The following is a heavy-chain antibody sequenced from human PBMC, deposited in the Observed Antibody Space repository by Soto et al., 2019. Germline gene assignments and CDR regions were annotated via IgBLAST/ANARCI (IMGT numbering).Heavy chain of an antibody. CDR3: ARDYYGSGSYYNGWDYYYYGMDV. Sequence: PSQTLSLTCAISGDSVSSNSAAWNWIRQSPSRGLEWLGRTYYRSKWYNDYAVSVKSRITINPDTSKNQFSLQLNSVTPEDTAVYYCARDYYGSGSYYNGWDYYYYGMDVWGQGTTVTGSS. D-gene: IGHD3-10*01. J-gene: IGHJ6*02. CDR1: GDSVSSNSAA. V-gene: IGHV6-1*01. CDR2: TYYRSKWYN.